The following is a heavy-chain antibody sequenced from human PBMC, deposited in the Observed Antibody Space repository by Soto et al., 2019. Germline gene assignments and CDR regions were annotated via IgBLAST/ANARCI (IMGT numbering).Heavy chain of an antibody. Sequence: QVQLQQWGAGLLKPSETLSLTCAVYGGSFSGYYWSWIRQPPGKGLEWIGEINHRGSTNYNPSLKSRLTISIDTSKNQFSLKLSSVTAADTAIYYCARDSLGIAVLGTGRSKNNWFDSWGQGTLVTVSS. V-gene: IGHV4-34*01. J-gene: IGHJ5*01. CDR1: GGSFSGYY. D-gene: IGHD6-19*01. CDR3: ARDSLGIAVLGTGRSKNNWFDS. CDR2: INHRGST.